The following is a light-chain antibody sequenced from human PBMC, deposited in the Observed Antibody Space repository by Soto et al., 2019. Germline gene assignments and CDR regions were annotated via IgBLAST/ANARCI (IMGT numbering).Light chain of an antibody. CDR3: VQATRWPYT. CDR1: QSLVFSDGNTY. V-gene: IGKV2-30*01. Sequence: DVVMTQSPLSLPVTLGQPASISCRSSQSLVFSDGNTYLSWFHQRPGQSPRRLIYKGSNRDSGVPDRFSGSGSGTDFTLKISRVEAEDVGVYYCVQATRWPYTFGQGTKLEIK. J-gene: IGKJ2*01. CDR2: KGS.